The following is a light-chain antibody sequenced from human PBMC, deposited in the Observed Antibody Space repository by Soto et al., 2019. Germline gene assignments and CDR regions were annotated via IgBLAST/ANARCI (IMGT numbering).Light chain of an antibody. CDR2: AAS. J-gene: IGKJ5*01. Sequence: IQTTESASSLSASVGDRVTITCRASQSISSYLNWYQQKPGKAPKLLIYAASSLQSGVPSRFSGSGSGTDFTLTISSLQPQDFATYYCQQSYSTPTITFGQGTRLEIK. CDR3: QQSYSTPTIT. CDR1: QSISSY. V-gene: IGKV1-39*01.